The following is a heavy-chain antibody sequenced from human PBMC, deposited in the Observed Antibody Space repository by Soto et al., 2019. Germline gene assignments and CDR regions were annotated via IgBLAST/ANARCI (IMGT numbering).Heavy chain of an antibody. CDR2: INWNGGST. J-gene: IGHJ6*03. CDR1: GFTFDDYG. Sequence: GGSLRLSCAASGFTFDDYGMSWVRQAPGKGLEWVSGINWNGGSTGYADSVKGRFTISRDNAKNSLYLQMNSLRAEDTALYHCARANANYYYYYMDVWGKGTTVTVSS. V-gene: IGHV3-20*01. CDR3: ARANANYYYYYMDV. D-gene: IGHD5-12*01.